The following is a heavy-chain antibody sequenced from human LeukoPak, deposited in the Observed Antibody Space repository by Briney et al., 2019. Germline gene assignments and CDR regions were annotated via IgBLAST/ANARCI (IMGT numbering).Heavy chain of an antibody. CDR3: AREDSYGDAFDI. CDR2: ISYDGSNK. V-gene: IGHV3-30-3*01. J-gene: IGHJ3*02. CDR1: GFTFSSYA. Sequence: GRSLRLSCAASGFTFSSYAMHWVRQAPGKGLEWVAVISYDGSNKYYADSVKGRFTISRDNSKNTLYLQMNSLRAEDTAVYYCAREDSYGDAFDIWGQGTMVTVSS. D-gene: IGHD5-18*01.